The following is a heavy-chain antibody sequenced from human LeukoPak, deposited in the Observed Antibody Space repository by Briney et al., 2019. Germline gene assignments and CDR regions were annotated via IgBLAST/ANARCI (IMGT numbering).Heavy chain of an antibody. Sequence: ASVKVSCKASGYTFTSYGISWVRQAPGQGLEWMGWISAYNGNTNYAQKLQGRVTMTTDTSTSTAYMELRSLRSDDTAVYYCARAPILVVVTGDYFDYWGRGTLVTVSS. D-gene: IGHD3-22*01. CDR3: ARAPILVVVTGDYFDY. J-gene: IGHJ4*02. CDR1: GYTFTSYG. V-gene: IGHV1-18*01. CDR2: ISAYNGNT.